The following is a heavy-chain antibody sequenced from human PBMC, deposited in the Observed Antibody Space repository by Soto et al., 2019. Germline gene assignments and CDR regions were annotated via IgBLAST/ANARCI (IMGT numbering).Heavy chain of an antibody. CDR3: ASVSSRFFDY. V-gene: IGHV3-43D*04. CDR1: GFTFHDYA. D-gene: IGHD6-19*01. Sequence: EVQLVESGGVVVQPGGSLRLSCAASGFTFHDYAMHWVRQAPGKGLEWVSFISWDGGSTNYADSVTGRFIISRDNSDNSLYLQMNSLRAEDTALYYCASVSSRFFDYWGQGTLVTVCS. CDR2: ISWDGGST. J-gene: IGHJ4*02.